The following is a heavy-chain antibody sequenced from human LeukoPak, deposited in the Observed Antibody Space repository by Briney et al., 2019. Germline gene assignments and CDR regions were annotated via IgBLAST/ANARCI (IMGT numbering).Heavy chain of an antibody. Sequence: HCWTWVRQPPGKGLEWIGYVYHTGTSNYNPSVRSRITMSVDTSKNQYSMKLTSVTAADTAVYFCARALDTWSALDHWGLGTLVTVSS. D-gene: IGHD5-18*01. CDR3: ARALDTWSALDH. CDR1: HC. J-gene: IGHJ4*02. CDR2: VYHTGTS. V-gene: IGHV4-59*11.